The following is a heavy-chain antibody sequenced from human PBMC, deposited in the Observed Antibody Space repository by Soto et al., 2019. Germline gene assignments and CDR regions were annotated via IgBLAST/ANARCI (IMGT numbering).Heavy chain of an antibody. Sequence: GGSLRLSCAASGFTFSSYAMHWVRQAPGKGLEWVAVISYDGSNKYYADSVKGRFTISRDNSKNTLYLQMNSLRAEDTAVYYCARDTWGDRPYYYGMDVWGQGTTVTVSS. CDR1: GFTFSSYA. D-gene: IGHD2-21*02. J-gene: IGHJ6*02. V-gene: IGHV3-30-3*01. CDR3: ARDTWGDRPYYYGMDV. CDR2: ISYDGSNK.